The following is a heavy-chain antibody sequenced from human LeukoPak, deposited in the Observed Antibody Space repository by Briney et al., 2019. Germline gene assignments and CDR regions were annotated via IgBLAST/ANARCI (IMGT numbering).Heavy chain of an antibody. CDR2: IIPIFGTA. D-gene: IGHD6-19*01. V-gene: IGHV1-69*05. Sequence: GASVKVSCKASGGTFSSYAISWVRQAPGQGLEWMGGIIPIFGTANYAQKFQGRVTITTDESTSTAYMELSSLRSEDTAVYYCARAKRIHSSPERYYYYYMDVWGKGTTVTVSS. CDR3: ARAKRIHSSPERYYYYYMDV. CDR1: GGTFSSYA. J-gene: IGHJ6*03.